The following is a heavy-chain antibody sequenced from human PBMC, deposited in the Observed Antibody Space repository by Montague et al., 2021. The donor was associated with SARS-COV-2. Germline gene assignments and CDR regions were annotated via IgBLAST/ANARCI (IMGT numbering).Heavy chain of an antibody. CDR1: GVSFRSYH. J-gene: IGHJ4*01. Sequence: SETLSLTCGVSGVSFRSYHWRSGRQHPGTPVPGVGGAEYSASNNYNPSLKSRVTISADISKNQFSVKLASATAADTGIYYCARGKRDFPIVVLGASTRTYFDSWGQGTPVTVSS. CDR3: ARGKRDFPIVVLGASTRTYFDS. D-gene: IGHD2-15*01. V-gene: IGHV4-34*01. CDR2: AEYSASN.